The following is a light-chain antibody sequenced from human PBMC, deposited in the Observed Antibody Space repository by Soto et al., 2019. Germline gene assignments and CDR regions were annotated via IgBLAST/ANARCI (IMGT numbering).Light chain of an antibody. J-gene: IGKJ1*01. CDR2: MGF. V-gene: IGKV2-28*01. CDR1: QSLLHKNGNNY. Sequence: EIVMTQSPLSLPVTPGEAASISCRSSQSLLHKNGNNYFNWYLQRPGQSPQLLIYMGFKRASGVPDRFSGSGSGTYFTLEISRVEAEDAGVYYCMQALQTPRTFGQGTKVAIK. CDR3: MQALQTPRT.